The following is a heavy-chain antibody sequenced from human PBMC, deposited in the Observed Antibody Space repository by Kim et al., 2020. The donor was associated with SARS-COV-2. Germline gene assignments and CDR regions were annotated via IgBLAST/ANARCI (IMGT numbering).Heavy chain of an antibody. CDR3: ARVYGAYVGRPDAFDI. CDR1: GGSVSSGSYY. D-gene: IGHD4-17*01. CDR2: IYYSGST. Sequence: SETLSLTCTVSGGSVSSGSYYWSWIRQPPGKGLEWIGYIYYSGSTNYNPSLKSRVTISVDTSKNQFSLKLSSVTAADTAVYYCARVYGAYVGRPDAFDIWGQGTMVTVSS. J-gene: IGHJ3*02. V-gene: IGHV4-61*01.